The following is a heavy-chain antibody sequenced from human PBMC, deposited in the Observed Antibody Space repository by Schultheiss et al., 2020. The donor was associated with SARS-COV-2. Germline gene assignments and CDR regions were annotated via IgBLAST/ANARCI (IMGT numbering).Heavy chain of an antibody. Sequence: SETLSLTCAVYGGSFSGYYWSWIRQPPGKGLVWIGEINHSGSTNYNPSLKSRVTISVDTSKNQFSLKLSSVTAADTAVYYCAVTLRADRSGSAEYFQHWGQGTLVTVSS. CDR2: INHSGST. D-gene: IGHD2-15*01. V-gene: IGHV4-34*01. CDR1: GGSFSGYY. CDR3: AVTLRADRSGSAEYFQH. J-gene: IGHJ1*01.